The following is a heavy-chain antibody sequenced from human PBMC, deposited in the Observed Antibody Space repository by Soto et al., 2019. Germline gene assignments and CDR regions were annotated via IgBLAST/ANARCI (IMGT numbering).Heavy chain of an antibody. V-gene: IGHV4-39*07. D-gene: IGHD3-22*01. J-gene: IGHJ4*02. CDR3: ARGISMIVVVIRARYYFAY. CDR1: GGSVSSNSYS. CDR2: IYSSGNT. Sequence: SETLSLTCTVSGGSVSSNSYSWGWIRQSPGKGLEWIGTIYSSGNTNYNPSLLSRVTISVDTSMNPFSLRLSSVTAADTAVYYCARGISMIVVVIRARYYFAYWGQGTLVTVSS.